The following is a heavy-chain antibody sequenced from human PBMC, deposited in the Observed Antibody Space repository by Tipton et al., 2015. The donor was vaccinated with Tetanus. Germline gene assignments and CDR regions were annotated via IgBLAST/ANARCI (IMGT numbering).Heavy chain of an antibody. CDR2: IYHSGST. J-gene: IGHJ4*02. V-gene: IGHV4-4*02. CDR1: GGSISSSNW. D-gene: IGHD4-23*01. Sequence: GLVKPSGTLSLTCAVSGGSISSSNWWSWVRQPPGKGLEWIGEIYHSGSTNYNPSLKSRVTISVDKSKNHFSLKLSSVTAADTAVYYCATNVAGYGGRLSLDYWGQGTLVTVSS. CDR3: ATNVAGYGGRLSLDY.